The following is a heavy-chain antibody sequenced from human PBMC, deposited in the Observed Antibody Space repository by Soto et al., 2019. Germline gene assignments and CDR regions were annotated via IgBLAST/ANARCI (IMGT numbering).Heavy chain of an antibody. CDR1: GGSVSSGSYY. Sequence: PSDTLSLSXTVSGGSVSSGSYYWSWIRQPPGKGLEWIGYIYYSVSTNYNPSLKSRVTISVDTAKNQFSLKLSSVTASATAVYYCARVSRLGPGLSSYNWFDPWGQGTLVTVSS. D-gene: IGHD5-12*01. V-gene: IGHV4-61*01. CDR2: IYYSVST. J-gene: IGHJ5*02. CDR3: ARVSRLGPGLSSYNWFDP.